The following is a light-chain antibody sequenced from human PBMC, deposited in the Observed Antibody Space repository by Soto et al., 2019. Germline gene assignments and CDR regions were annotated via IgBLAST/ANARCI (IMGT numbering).Light chain of an antibody. CDR3: MQDLQTPCT. Sequence: DIVMTQSPLSLPVTPGEPASISCRSSQSLLHSDGYTYMDWYLQKPGQSPQLLIYLTFNRASGVPDRFSGSGSGTDFTLKISRVQSEDVGVYYCMQDLQTPCTFGQGTKLEIK. CDR2: LTF. J-gene: IGKJ2*02. CDR1: QSLLHSDGYTY. V-gene: IGKV2-28*01.